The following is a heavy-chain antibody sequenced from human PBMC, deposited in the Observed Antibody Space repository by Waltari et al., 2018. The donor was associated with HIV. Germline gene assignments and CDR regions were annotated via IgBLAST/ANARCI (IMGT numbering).Heavy chain of an antibody. J-gene: IGHJ4*02. Sequence: EVQLVESGGGVVQMGGSLRLSCAASRFTFDDYTMHWVRQAPGKVLEWVSLIKWDGGRTHYADSVKGRFTISRDNSKNSLHLQMNSLRAEDTGMYYCTKDRGADSGFDSWGQGTLVTVSP. V-gene: IGHV3-43*01. CDR2: IKWDGGRT. CDR1: RFTFDDYT. CDR3: TKDRGADSGFDS. D-gene: IGHD6-25*01.